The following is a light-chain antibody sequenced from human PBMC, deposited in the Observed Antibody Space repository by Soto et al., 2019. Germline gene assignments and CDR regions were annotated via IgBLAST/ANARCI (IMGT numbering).Light chain of an antibody. V-gene: IGLV2-8*01. CDR2: EVT. Sequence: QSVLTQPPSASGSRGQSVTISCTGTSSDVGGYDYVSWYQQHPGKAPKLIIYEVTKRPSGVPDRFSGSKSGNTASLIVSWIQAEDEADYYCVSSAANNRDVFGTGTKLTVL. J-gene: IGLJ1*01. CDR1: SSDVGGYDY. CDR3: VSSAANNRDV.